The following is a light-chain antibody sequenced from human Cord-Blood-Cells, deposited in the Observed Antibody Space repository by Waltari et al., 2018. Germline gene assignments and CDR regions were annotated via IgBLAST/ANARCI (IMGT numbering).Light chain of an antibody. CDR2: AAS. J-gene: IGKJ4*01. V-gene: IGKV1-39*01. CDR1: QGISSY. CDR3: QQSYWTMLT. Sequence: DIQMTQSPSSLSASVGDRVTITCRGNQGISSYLNWYQQKPGKAPKLLIYAASSLQSGVPSRCSGSSSGTDFTLTSSSLQPEDFATYYCQQSYWTMLTFGGGTKVEIK.